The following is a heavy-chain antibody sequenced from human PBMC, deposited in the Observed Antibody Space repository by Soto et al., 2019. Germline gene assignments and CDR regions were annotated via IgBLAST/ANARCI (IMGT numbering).Heavy chain of an antibody. D-gene: IGHD3-22*01. CDR1: GGSISSYY. CDR2: IYYSGST. Sequence: SETLSLTCTVSGGSISSYYWSWIRQPPGKGLEWIGYIYYSGSTNYNPSLKSRVTISVDTSKNQFSLKLSSVTAADTAVYYCARHIRYSSSWYEPYYYDSNGYSYFQHWGQGTLVTVSS. V-gene: IGHV4-59*08. J-gene: IGHJ1*01. CDR3: ARHIRYSSSWYEPYYYDSNGYSYFQH.